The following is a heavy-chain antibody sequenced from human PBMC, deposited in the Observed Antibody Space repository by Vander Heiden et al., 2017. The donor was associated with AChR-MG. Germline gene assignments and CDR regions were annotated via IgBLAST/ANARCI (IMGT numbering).Heavy chain of an antibody. J-gene: IGHJ4*02. CDR1: GYTLTELS. Sequence: QVQLVQSGPEVKKPGASVKVSCKVSGYTLTELSMHWVRQAPGKGLEWMGGFDPEDGETIYAQKVQGRVTMTEDTSTDTAYMEMRRLRSEDTAVYYCATVDRITIFGVIYWGQGTLVTVSS. V-gene: IGHV1-24*01. CDR2: FDPEDGET. D-gene: IGHD3-3*01. CDR3: ATVDRITIFGVIY.